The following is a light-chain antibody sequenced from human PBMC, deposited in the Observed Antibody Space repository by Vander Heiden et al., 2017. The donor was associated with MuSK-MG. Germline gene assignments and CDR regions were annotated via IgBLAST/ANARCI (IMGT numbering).Light chain of an antibody. Sequence: EIVLTPSPGTLSLSPAERATLSCRASKSVSSSYLAWYHQKSGQAPRLLIYGASRRATGIPDRFSGSGSETGFTLTISRLEPEDFAVYYCQQYGNSPSTFGQGTKVEIK. J-gene: IGKJ1*01. CDR1: KSVSSSY. CDR3: QQYGNSPST. V-gene: IGKV3-20*01. CDR2: GAS.